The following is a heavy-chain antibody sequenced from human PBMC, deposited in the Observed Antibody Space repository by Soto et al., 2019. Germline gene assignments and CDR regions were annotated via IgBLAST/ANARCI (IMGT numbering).Heavy chain of an antibody. CDR2: ISYDGSNK. D-gene: IGHD3-22*01. J-gene: IGHJ4*02. CDR3: AKTGHYYDSSGYLDY. CDR1: GFTFSSYG. V-gene: IGHV3-30*18. Sequence: GGSLRLSCAASGFTFSSYGMHWVRQAPGTGLEWVAVISYDGSNKYYADSVKGRFTISRDNSKNTLYLQMTSLRAEDTAVYYRAKTGHYYDSSGYLDYWGQGT.